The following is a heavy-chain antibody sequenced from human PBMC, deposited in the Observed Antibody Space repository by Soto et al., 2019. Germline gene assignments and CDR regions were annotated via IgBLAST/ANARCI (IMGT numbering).Heavy chain of an antibody. CDR1: GFTFSSYA. V-gene: IGHV3-23*01. CDR3: AKDQSGNYYDSSGYYAGWFDP. J-gene: IGHJ5*02. CDR2: ISGSGGST. D-gene: IGHD3-22*01. Sequence: EVQLLESGGGLVQPGGSLRLSCAASGFTFSSYAISWVRQAPGKGLEWVSAISGSGGSTYYADSVKGRFTISRDNSKNTLYLQMNSLRAEDTAVYYCAKDQSGNYYDSSGYYAGWFDPWGQGTLVTVSS.